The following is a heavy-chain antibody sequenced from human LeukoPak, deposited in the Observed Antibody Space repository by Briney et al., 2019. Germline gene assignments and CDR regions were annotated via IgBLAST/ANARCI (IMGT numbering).Heavy chain of an antibody. V-gene: IGHV3-23*01. CDR2: ISGSGGST. D-gene: IGHD5-12*01. CDR1: GFTFSNAW. CDR3: AKASGLVYFDY. J-gene: IGHJ4*02. Sequence: GGSLRLSCAASGFTFSNAWMSWVCQAPGKGLEWVSAISGSGGSTYYADSVKGRFTISRDNSKNTLYLQMNSLRAEDTAVYYCAKASGLVYFDYWGQGTLVTVSS.